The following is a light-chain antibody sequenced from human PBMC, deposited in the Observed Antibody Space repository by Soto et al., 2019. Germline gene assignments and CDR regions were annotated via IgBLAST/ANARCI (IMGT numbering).Light chain of an antibody. CDR2: DAS. J-gene: IGKJ4*01. CDR3: QQRSNWRVT. Sequence: EIVLTQSPCTLSLSPGERATLSCRASQSVNIYLAWYQQKPGQAPRLLIYDASNRATGIPARFSGSGSGTDFTLTISSLEPEDIAVYYCQQRSNWRVTFGGGTKVEIK. V-gene: IGKV3-11*01. CDR1: QSVNIY.